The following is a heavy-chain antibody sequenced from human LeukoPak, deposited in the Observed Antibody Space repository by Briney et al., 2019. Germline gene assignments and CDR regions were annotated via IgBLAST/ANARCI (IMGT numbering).Heavy chain of an antibody. CDR2: IHHSGNT. V-gene: IGHV4-4*07. Sequence: KSSETLSLTCTVSGGSISSYYWSWIRQPPGKGPEWIGLIHHSGNTNYNPSLKSRVTMSMDTSKNQFSLRLISVTAADTAVYYCARESTPQYWGQGTLVTVSS. J-gene: IGHJ4*02. D-gene: IGHD2-15*01. CDR1: GGSISSYY. CDR3: ARESTPQY.